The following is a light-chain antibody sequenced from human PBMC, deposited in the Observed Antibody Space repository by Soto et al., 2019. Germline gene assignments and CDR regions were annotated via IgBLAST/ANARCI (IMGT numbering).Light chain of an antibody. CDR2: GSS. CDR3: QQYGSSPPYT. J-gene: IGKJ2*01. V-gene: IGKV3-20*01. Sequence: EVVLTQSPGTLSLSPGERATLSCRASENVSNNYLAWYQQKPGQAPRLLIFGSSDRAAGIPDRFSGSGSGTDFTHPISRLEPEDFAVYYCQQYGSSPPYTFGQGTKLEIK. CDR1: ENVSNNY.